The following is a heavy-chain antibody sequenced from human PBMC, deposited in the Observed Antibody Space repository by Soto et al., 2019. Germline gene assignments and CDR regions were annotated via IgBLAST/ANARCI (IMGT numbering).Heavy chain of an antibody. Sequence: GGSLRLSCAASGFTVSSNYMSWVRQAPGKGLEWVSVIYSGGSTYYADSVKGRFTISRDNSKNTLYLQMNSLRAEDTAVYYCARDNIETDLDYWGQGTLVTVSS. J-gene: IGHJ4*02. CDR3: ARDNIETDLDY. CDR1: GFTVSSNY. V-gene: IGHV3-66*01. CDR2: IYSGGST.